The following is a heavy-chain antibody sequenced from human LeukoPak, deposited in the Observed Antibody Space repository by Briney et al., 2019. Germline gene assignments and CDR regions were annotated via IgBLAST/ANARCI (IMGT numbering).Heavy chain of an antibody. CDR1: GFTISSYA. Sequence: GRSLRLSCAASGFTISSYAMHWVRQAPGKGLEWVAVISYDGSNKYNADSVKGRFTIPRDNSKTTLYLQMNSLRAEDTAVYYCARDPGNSWGQGTLVTVSS. V-gene: IGHV3-30*04. D-gene: IGHD2/OR15-2a*01. CDR2: ISYDGSNK. J-gene: IGHJ4*02. CDR3: ARDPGNS.